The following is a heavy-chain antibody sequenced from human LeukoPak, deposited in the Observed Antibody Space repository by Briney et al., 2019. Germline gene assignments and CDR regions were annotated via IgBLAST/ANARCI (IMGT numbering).Heavy chain of an antibody. V-gene: IGHV1-69*13. CDR1: GGTFSSYA. J-gene: IGHJ5*02. CDR2: IIPIFGTA. D-gene: IGHD3-10*01. Sequence: EASVKVSCKASGGTFSSYAISWVRQAPGQGLEWMGGIIPIFGTANYAQKFQGRVTITADESTSTAYMELSSLRSEDTAVYYCARGVRGVIITYWFDPWGQGTLVTVSS. CDR3: ARGVRGVIITYWFDP.